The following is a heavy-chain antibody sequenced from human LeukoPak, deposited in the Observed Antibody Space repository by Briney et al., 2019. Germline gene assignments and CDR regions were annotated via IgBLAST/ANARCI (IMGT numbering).Heavy chain of an antibody. D-gene: IGHD1-14*01. J-gene: IGHJ4*02. CDR3: APYTYYFDH. V-gene: IGHV3-23*01. Sequence: GGSLRLSCAASGFTFSSFAMHWVRQAPGKGLEWVSGISGSGGRTDYADSVKGRFTISRDNSKNTLYLQMNSLRAEDTALYYCAPYTYYFDHWGQGTLVTVSS. CDR2: ISGSGGRT. CDR1: GFTFSSFA.